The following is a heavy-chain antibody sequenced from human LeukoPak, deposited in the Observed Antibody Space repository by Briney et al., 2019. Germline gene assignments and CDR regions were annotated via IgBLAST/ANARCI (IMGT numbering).Heavy chain of an antibody. CDR2: ISAYNGNT. D-gene: IGHD6-19*01. CDR1: GYTFTSYG. Sequence: ASVKVSCKASGYTFTSYGISWVRQAPGQGLEWMGWISAYNGNTNYAQKLQGRVTMTTDTSTSTAYMELRSLRSDDTAVYYCAREGPGVAVAATGYFDYWGQGTLVTVSS. J-gene: IGHJ4*02. CDR3: AREGPGVAVAATGYFDY. V-gene: IGHV1-18*04.